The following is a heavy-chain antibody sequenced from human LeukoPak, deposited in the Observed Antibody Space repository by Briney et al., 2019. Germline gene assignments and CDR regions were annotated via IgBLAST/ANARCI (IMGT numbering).Heavy chain of an antibody. V-gene: IGHV1-46*01. Sequence: ASVKVSCKASGYTFTSYYMHWVRQAPGQGLEWMGIINPSGGSTSYAQKFQGRVTMTRDTSTSTVYMELSSLRSEDTAVYYCARDPPPYDSSGYPGYWGQGTLVTVSS. CDR1: GYTFTSYY. CDR3: ARDPPPYDSSGYPGY. D-gene: IGHD3-22*01. CDR2: INPSGGST. J-gene: IGHJ4*02.